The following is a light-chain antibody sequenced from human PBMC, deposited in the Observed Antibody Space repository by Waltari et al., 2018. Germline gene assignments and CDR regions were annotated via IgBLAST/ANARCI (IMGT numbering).Light chain of an antibody. CDR3: QQYNNWLPYT. CDR2: GAS. Sequence: EIVMTQSPATLSVSPGERATLSSRASQSISNNLARYQQKPGQAPRLLISGASTRATGIPGRFSGSGSGTEFTLTISSLQSEDFAIYYCQQYNNWLPYTFGQGTKLEIK. CDR1: QSISNN. V-gene: IGKV3-15*01. J-gene: IGKJ2*01.